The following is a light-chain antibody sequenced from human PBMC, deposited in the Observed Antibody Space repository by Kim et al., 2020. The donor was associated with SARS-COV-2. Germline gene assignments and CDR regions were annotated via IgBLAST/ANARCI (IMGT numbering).Light chain of an antibody. CDR3: QQTSSFSGA. CDR1: QGIRTW. V-gene: IGKV1-12*01. CDR2: TAS. Sequence: ASVGDRVTITCRASQGIRTWLAWYQQKPGQAPKVLIYTASNLQSGIPSRFSGSGSGTDFTLTISSLQPEDFGTYYCQQTSSFSGAFGQGTKVDIK. J-gene: IGKJ1*01.